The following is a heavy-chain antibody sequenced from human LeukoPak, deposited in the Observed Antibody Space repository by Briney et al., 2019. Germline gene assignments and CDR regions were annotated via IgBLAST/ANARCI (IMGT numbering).Heavy chain of an antibody. J-gene: IGHJ5*02. CDR2: ISSSSSYI. CDR3: AKVGAVAGSNWFDP. D-gene: IGHD6-19*01. Sequence: KTGGSLRLSCAASGFTFSSYSMNWVRQAPGKGLEWVSSISSSSSYIYYADSVKGRFTISRDNSKNTLYLQMNSLRAEDTAVYYCAKVGAVAGSNWFDPWGQGTLVTVSS. CDR1: GFTFSSYS. V-gene: IGHV3-21*04.